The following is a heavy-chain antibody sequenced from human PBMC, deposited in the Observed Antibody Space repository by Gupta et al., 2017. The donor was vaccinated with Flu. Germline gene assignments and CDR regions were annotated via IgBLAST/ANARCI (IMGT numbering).Heavy chain of an antibody. D-gene: IGHD1-14*01. CDR2: ISSSSSYI. CDR1: GFTFSSYS. V-gene: IGHV3-21*01. Sequence: EVQLVESGGGLVKPGGSLRLSCAASGFTFSSYSMNWVRQAPGKGLEWVSSISSSSSYIYYADSVKGRFTISRDNAKNSLYLQMNSLRAEDTAVYYCAREVSSPTGTETTRFGLVDYWGQGTLVTVSS. J-gene: IGHJ4*02. CDR3: AREVSSPTGTETTRFGLVDY.